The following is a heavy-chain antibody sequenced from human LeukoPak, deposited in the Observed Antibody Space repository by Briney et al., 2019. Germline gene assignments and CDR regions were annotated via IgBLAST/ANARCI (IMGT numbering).Heavy chain of an antibody. J-gene: IGHJ1*01. CDR1: GFTFSSYG. Sequence: GGSLRLSCAASGFTFSSYGMHWVRQAPGKGLEWVAFIRYDGSNKYYADSVKGRFTISRDNSKNTLYLQMNSLRAEDTAVYYCAKDLLDEYYYDSSGYQYFQHWGQGTLVTVSS. D-gene: IGHD3-22*01. V-gene: IGHV3-30*02. CDR2: IRYDGSNK. CDR3: AKDLLDEYYYDSSGYQYFQH.